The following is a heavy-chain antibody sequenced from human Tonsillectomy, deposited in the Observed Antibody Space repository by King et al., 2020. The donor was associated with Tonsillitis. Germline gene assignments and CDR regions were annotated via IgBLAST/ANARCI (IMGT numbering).Heavy chain of an antibody. CDR2: INPSGGST. Sequence: QLQLVQSGAEVKKPGASVKVSCKASGYILTRYYMHWVRQAPGQGLEWMGIINPSGGSTSYAQKFQGRVTMTRDTSTSTVYMELSSLRSEDTAVYYCARDLQPQLGEAYMDVWGKGTTVTVSS. V-gene: IGHV1-46*01. J-gene: IGHJ6*03. D-gene: IGHD1-1*01. CDR1: GYILTRYY. CDR3: ARDLQPQLGEAYMDV.